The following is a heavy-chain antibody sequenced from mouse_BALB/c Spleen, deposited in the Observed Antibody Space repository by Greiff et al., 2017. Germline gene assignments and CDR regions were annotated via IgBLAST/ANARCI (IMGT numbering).Heavy chain of an antibody. V-gene: IGHV1-7*01. CDR1: GYTFTSYW. D-gene: IGHD2-3*01. J-gene: IGHJ4*01. CDR2: INPSTGYT. CDR3: ARDGYNGYAMDY. Sequence: VQLQQSGAELAKPGASVKMSCKASGYTFTSYWMHWVKQRPGQGLEWIGYINPSTGYTEYNQKFKDKATLTADKSSSTAYMQLSSLTSEDSAVYYCARDGYNGYAMDYWGKGTSVTVSS.